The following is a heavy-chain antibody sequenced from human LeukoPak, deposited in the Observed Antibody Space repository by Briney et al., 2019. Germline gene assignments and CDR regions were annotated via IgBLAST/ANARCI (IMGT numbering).Heavy chain of an antibody. CDR3: AREAGIVSPRGDNWFDP. Sequence: SETLSLTCTVSGYSISSGYYWGWIRQPPGKGLEWIGSIYHSGSTYYNPSLKSRVTISVDTSKNQFSLKLSSVTAADTAVYYCAREAGIVSPRGDNWFDPWGQGTLVTVSS. J-gene: IGHJ5*02. CDR2: IYHSGST. CDR1: GYSISSGYY. D-gene: IGHD2-15*01. V-gene: IGHV4-38-2*02.